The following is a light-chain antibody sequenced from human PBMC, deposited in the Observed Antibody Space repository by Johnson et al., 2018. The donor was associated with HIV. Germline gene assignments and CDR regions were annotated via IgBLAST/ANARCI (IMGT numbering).Light chain of an antibody. CDR2: DNN. J-gene: IGLJ1*01. CDR3: GTWDSSLSGGLYV. CDR1: NSNIGNNY. V-gene: IGLV1-51*01. Sequence: QSALTQPPSVSAAPGQKVTISCSGNNSNIGNNYVSWYQHLPGTAPKLLIYDNNKRPSRIPDRFSASKSGTSATLGITGLQTEDEADYYCGTWDSSLSGGLYVFGTGTRVTVL.